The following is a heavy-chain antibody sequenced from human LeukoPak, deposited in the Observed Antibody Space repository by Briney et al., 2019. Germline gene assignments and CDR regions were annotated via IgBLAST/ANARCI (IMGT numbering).Heavy chain of an antibody. J-gene: IGHJ4*02. CDR1: GFTFSNYA. V-gene: IGHV3-30*01. Sequence: GGSLRLSCAASGFTFSNYAMHWVRQAPGKGLEWVAVISNVETNTYYADSVKGRFAISRDNSKNTLYLQLNSLRAEDASVYYCARDSTYYYASGSSGPHYFDYWGQGTPVTVSS. CDR3: ARDSTYYYASGSSGPHYFDY. D-gene: IGHD3-10*01. CDR2: ISNVETNT.